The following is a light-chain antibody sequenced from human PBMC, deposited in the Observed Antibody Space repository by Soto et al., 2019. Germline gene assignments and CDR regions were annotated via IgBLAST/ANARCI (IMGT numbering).Light chain of an antibody. Sequence: QSVLTQSPSASGTPGQRVSISCSGSTSNIGTNTVSWYQHVPGTAPKLLIYTDNERPSGVPDRFSGSKSGTSASLAINGLQSGDEADYYCGAWDESLNGYVFGTGTKVTVL. CDR2: TDN. CDR3: GAWDESLNGYV. J-gene: IGLJ1*01. V-gene: IGLV1-44*01. CDR1: TSNIGTNT.